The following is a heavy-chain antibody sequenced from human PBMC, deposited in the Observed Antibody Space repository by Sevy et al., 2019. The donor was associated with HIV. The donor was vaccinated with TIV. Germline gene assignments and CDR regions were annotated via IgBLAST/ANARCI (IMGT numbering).Heavy chain of an antibody. V-gene: IGHV5-51*01. CDR2: IYPGDSDT. Sequence: GESLKISCKGSGYSFTSYWIGWVRQMPGKGLEWMGIIYPGDSDTRYSPSFQGQVTISADKSISTAYLQWSSLKASDTAMYYCARVGAPRRGYYYYGMDVWGQGTTVTVSS. J-gene: IGHJ6*02. CDR3: ARVGAPRRGYYYYGMDV. D-gene: IGHD3-10*01. CDR1: GYSFTSYW.